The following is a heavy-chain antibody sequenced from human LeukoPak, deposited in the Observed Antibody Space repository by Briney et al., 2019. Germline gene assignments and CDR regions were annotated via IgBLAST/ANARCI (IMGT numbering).Heavy chain of an antibody. CDR3: ARDRPLFSSGDYYGMDV. D-gene: IGHD3-22*01. CDR1: GGTFSSYA. CDR2: INPNSGDT. J-gene: IGHJ6*02. V-gene: IGHV1-2*02. Sequence: ASVKVSFKASGGTFSSYAISWVRQAPGQGLEWMGWINPNSGDTNYAQKFQGRVTMTRDTSISTAYMELSRLGTDDTAVYYCARDRPLFSSGDYYGMDVWGQGTTVTVSS.